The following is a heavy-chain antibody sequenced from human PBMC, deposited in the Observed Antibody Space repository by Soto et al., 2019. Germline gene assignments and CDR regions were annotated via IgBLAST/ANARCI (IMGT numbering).Heavy chain of an antibody. CDR2: IYYSGST. J-gene: IGHJ4*02. CDR3: TRAPRSAWYYFDY. CDR1: GGSISSGDYY. V-gene: IGHV4-30-4*01. Sequence: QVQLQESGPGLVKPSQTLSLTSTVSGGSISSGDYYWSWIRQPPGKGLEWIGYIYYSGSTYYNPSLKSRVTISVDTSKNQFSLKLSSVTAADTAVYYCTRAPRSAWYYFDYWGQGTLVTVSS.